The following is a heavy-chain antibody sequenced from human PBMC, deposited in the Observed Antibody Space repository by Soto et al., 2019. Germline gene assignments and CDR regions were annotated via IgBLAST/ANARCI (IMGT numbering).Heavy chain of an antibody. J-gene: IGHJ4*02. CDR1: GDSISSSSYY. CDR2: IYYSGRT. D-gene: IGHD3-10*01. CDR3: ARLPYGSGSAFDY. Sequence: SETLSLTCTVSGDSISSSSYYLGWIRQPPGKGLEWIGSIYYSGRTYYNPSLKSRVTISQDTSKSQFSLKLSSVTAADTAVYYCARLPYGSGSAFDYWGQGILVTV. V-gene: IGHV4-39*01.